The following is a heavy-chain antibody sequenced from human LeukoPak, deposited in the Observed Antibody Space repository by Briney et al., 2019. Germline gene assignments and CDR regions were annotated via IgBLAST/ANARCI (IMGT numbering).Heavy chain of an antibody. J-gene: IGHJ4*02. Sequence: SQTLSLTYAISGDSVSSNSAAWNWIRQSPSRGLEWLGRTYYRSKWYNDYAVSVKSRITINPDTSKNQFSLQLNSVTPEDTAVYYCARDYCSGTSCYVLTNFDYWGQGTLVTVSS. CDR3: ARDYCSGTSCYVLTNFDY. V-gene: IGHV6-1*01. CDR1: GDSVSSNSAA. CDR2: TYYRSKWYN. D-gene: IGHD2-2*01.